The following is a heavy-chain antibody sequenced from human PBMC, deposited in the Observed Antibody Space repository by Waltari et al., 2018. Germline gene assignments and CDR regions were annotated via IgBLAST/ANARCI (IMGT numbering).Heavy chain of an antibody. V-gene: IGHV3-23*01. J-gene: IGHJ4*02. CDR1: AFNFISHA. CDR2: ISDSGVIT. D-gene: IGHD3-22*01. CDR3: ARHLYSIDYLELGN. Sequence: EVHLLESGGGLAQPGGSLRLSCAASAFNFISHAMSWVRQAPGKGLEWVSGISDSGVITKYADSVKGRFTVSRDNSKNTVFLQLNSLRAEDTAIYYCARHLYSIDYLELGNWGQGTLVTVSS.